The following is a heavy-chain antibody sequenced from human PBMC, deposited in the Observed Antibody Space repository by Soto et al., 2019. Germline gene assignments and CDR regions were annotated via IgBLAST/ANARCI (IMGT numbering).Heavy chain of an antibody. CDR1: GFTFSNYT. D-gene: IGHD3-10*01. Sequence: GESLKISCAASGFTFSNYTMHWVRQAPGKGLEWVALISYDEIDKYFADAVKGRFTISRDNSKNTLYLQMDSLRAEDTAVYYCAGRSGSSDYWGRGTLVTASS. J-gene: IGHJ4*02. CDR3: AGRSGSSDY. CDR2: ISYDEIDK. V-gene: IGHV3-30*04.